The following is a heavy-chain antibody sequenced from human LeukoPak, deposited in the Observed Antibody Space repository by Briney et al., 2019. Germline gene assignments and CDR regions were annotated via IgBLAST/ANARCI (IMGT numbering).Heavy chain of an antibody. D-gene: IGHD3-22*01. Sequence: SVKVSCKASGGTFSSYAISWVRQAPGQGLEWMGGIIPIFGTANYAQKFQGRVTITADKSTSTAYMELSSLRSEDTAVYYCARGDSSGLKVDYWGQGTLVTVSS. CDR3: ARGDSSGLKVDY. CDR1: GGTFSSYA. V-gene: IGHV1-69*06. CDR2: IIPIFGTA. J-gene: IGHJ4*02.